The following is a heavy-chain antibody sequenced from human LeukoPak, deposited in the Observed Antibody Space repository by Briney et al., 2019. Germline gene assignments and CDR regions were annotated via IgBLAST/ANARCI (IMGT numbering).Heavy chain of an antibody. CDR3: ARSRTSNRYFDL. Sequence: PGGSLRLSXAASGFPFSSYSMNWVRQAPGKGMEWVSYINSGSTTIYSADSVKGRFTISRDNAKNSLFLQMNSLRAEDTAVYYCARSRTSNRYFDLWGRGTLVTVSS. J-gene: IGHJ2*01. D-gene: IGHD1-14*01. CDR2: INSGSTTI. V-gene: IGHV3-48*01. CDR1: GFPFSSYS.